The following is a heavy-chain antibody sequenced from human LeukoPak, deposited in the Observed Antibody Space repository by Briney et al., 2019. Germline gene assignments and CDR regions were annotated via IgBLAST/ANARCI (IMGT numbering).Heavy chain of an antibody. J-gene: IGHJ5*02. CDR1: GGSISTHY. Sequence: PSEILSLTCIVSGGSISTHYWNWIRQPPGEGLEWIGYMRYDGSTNYNPSLKSRVIISMDTSKNQLSLKLTSVTAADTAVYYCARGGEYSSEYNWFDPWGHGTLVTVSS. D-gene: IGHD6-25*01. CDR3: ARGGEYSSEYNWFDP. V-gene: IGHV4-59*11. CDR2: MRYDGST.